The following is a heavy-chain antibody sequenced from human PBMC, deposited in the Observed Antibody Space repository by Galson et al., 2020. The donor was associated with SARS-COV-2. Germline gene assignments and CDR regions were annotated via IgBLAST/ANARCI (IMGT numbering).Heavy chain of an antibody. CDR3: ARSSSSWYRSWFEP. Sequence: ASVKVSCKASGYSFTTYTINWVRQAPGQGLEWMGWINTNTGNPTYAQGFTGRFVFSLDTSVTTAYLQISSLKAEDTAVYYCARSSSSWYRSWFEPWGQGTLVTVSS. CDR2: INTNTGNP. J-gene: IGHJ5*02. V-gene: IGHV7-4-1*02. CDR1: GYSFTTYT. D-gene: IGHD6-13*01.